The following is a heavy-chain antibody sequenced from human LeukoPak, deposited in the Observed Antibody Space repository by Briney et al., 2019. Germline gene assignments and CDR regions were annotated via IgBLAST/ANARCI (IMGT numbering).Heavy chain of an antibody. D-gene: IGHD4-17*01. CDR1: GDSTTRGGYY. Sequence: SQTLSLTRTLPGDSTTRGGYYSSSIRQHPGKGLEWHGYIYYSGSIYYIPSLKSRVIISVDTSKNQFSLKLSSVTAADTAVYYCARGHQTTVTIRYGMDVWGQGTTVTVSS. CDR3: ARGHQTTVTIRYGMDV. V-gene: IGHV4-31*03. CDR2: IYYSGSI. J-gene: IGHJ6*02.